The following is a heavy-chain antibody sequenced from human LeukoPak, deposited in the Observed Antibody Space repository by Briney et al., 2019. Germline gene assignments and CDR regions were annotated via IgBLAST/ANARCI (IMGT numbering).Heavy chain of an antibody. J-gene: IGHJ4*02. Sequence: GGSVRLSCAASGFMFSSYWISWVRQAPGKGLEWVTNIKQDGSEKHYLDSVKGRFTTSRDNAKNSLYLQMNNLRAEDTAVYYCSIGSHLDYWGQGTLVTVSS. V-gene: IGHV3-7*01. D-gene: IGHD3-3*02. CDR3: SIGSHLDY. CDR2: IKQDGSEK. CDR1: GFMFSSYW.